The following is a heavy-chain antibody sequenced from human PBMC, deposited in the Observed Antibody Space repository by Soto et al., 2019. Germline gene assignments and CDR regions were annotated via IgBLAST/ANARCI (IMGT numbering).Heavy chain of an antibody. V-gene: IGHV3-53*04. CDR1: GFTVTNSF. CDR3: ARDNLNDGSFDY. J-gene: IGHJ4*02. CDR2: IYTGGST. D-gene: IGHD1-20*01. Sequence: EVQLVESGGGLVQPGGSLRLSCAASGFTVTNSFMNWVRQAPGKGLEWVSVIYTGGSTYYADSVRGRFTISRHSSKNTLYLQMNSLRSEDTAGYYCARDNLNDGSFDYWGLGTLVTVSP.